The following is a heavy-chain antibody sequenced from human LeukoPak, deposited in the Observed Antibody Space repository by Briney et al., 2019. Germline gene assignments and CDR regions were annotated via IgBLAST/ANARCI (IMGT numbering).Heavy chain of an antibody. Sequence: GKPLKISCKGSGYRFTSYWISWVRQMPGKGLEWMGRINPSDSYTNYSPSFQGHATISVDKSISTAYLQWNSLKASDTAMYYCAKHVGYCIGGSCYSGYFDYWGQGTLVT. CDR3: AKHVGYCIGGSCYSGYFDY. CDR2: INPSDSYT. D-gene: IGHD2-15*01. J-gene: IGHJ4*02. V-gene: IGHV5-10-1*01. CDR1: GYRFTSYW.